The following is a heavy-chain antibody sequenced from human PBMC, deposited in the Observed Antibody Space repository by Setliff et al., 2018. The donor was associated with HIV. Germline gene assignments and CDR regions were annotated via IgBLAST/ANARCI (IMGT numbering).Heavy chain of an antibody. CDR3: ARDGYSSSWYVISGSFDY. CDR1: GGSFSGYY. CDR2: INHKKRT. D-gene: IGHD6-13*01. J-gene: IGHJ4*02. Sequence: PSETLSLTCAVYGGSFSGYYWSWIRQAPGKGLEWIGEINHKKRTYYNPSLKSRVTISVDTSENQFSLKLSSVTAADTAVYYCARDGYSSSWYVISGSFDYWGQGTLVTVSS. V-gene: IGHV4-34*01.